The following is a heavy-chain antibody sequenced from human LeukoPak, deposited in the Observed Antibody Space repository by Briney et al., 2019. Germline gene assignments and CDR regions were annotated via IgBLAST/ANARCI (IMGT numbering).Heavy chain of an antibody. CDR2: INHSGST. CDR1: GGSFSGYY. V-gene: IGHV4-34*01. J-gene: IGHJ4*02. Sequence: SETLSLTCAVYGGSFSGYYWSWIRQPPGKGLEWIGEINHSGSTNYNPSLKSRVTISVDTSKNQFSLKLSSVTAADTAVYYCARGDYDSWSGYFSILEIWGQGTLVTVSS. CDR3: ARGDYDSWSGYFSILEI. D-gene: IGHD3-3*01.